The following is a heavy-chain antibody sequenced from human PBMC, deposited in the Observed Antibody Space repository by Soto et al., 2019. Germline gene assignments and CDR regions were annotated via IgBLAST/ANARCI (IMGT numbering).Heavy chain of an antibody. D-gene: IGHD2-15*01. J-gene: IGHJ4*02. Sequence: GRSLRLSCAASGFTFSSYAMGWVRQAPGTGLEWVSFIDGSGGDTSFADSVKGRFTISRDNSKNTLYLHMNSLRAEDTARYYCLKEIVAAAYVETSPGDSWGQVTQLTVSS. CDR2: IDGSGGDT. V-gene: IGHV3-23*01. CDR3: LKEIVAAAYVETSPGDS. CDR1: GFTFSSYA.